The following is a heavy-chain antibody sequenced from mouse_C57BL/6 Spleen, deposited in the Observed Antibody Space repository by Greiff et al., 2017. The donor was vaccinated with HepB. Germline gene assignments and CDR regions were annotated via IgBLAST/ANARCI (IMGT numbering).Heavy chain of an antibody. D-gene: IGHD4-1*01. CDR3: TRWVLGRDY. CDR1: GYTFTDYE. Sequence: VQLQESGAELVRPGASVTQSCKASGYTFTDYEMHWVKQTPVHGLEWIGAIDPETGGTAYNQKFKGKAILTADKSSSTAYMELRSLTSEDSAVYYCTRWVLGRDYWGQGTTLTVSS. V-gene: IGHV1-15*01. CDR2: IDPETGGT. J-gene: IGHJ2*01.